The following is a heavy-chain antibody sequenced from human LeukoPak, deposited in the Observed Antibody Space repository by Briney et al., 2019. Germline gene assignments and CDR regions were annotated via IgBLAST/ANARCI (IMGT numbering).Heavy chain of an antibody. CDR1: GFTFSTYT. CDR2: ISSSNTYI. V-gene: IGHV3-21*01. CDR3: ATDYHPDSNYYGSGSPLDY. D-gene: IGHD3-10*01. Sequence: GGSLRLSCAASGFTFSTYTMNWVRQAPGKGLEWVPSISSSNTYIYYADSVKGRFTISRDNAKNSLYLQMNSLRAEDTAVYYCATDYHPDSNYYGSGSPLDYWGQGTLVTVSS. J-gene: IGHJ4*02.